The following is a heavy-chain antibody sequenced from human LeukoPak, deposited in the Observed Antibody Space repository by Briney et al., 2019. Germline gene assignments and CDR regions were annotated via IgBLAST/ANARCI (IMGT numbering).Heavy chain of an antibody. Sequence: SETLSLTCTVCGGSISTYYWTWIRQPPGKGLEWIGSISYCGSTNYSPSLEGRVTMSVNTSKNQFSLKLRAVTAADTAVYFCVRQELSYGSGSHFDYWGQGILVTVSS. CDR2: ISYCGST. CDR1: GGSISTYY. V-gene: IGHV4-59*08. CDR3: VRQELSYGSGSHFDY. D-gene: IGHD3-10*01. J-gene: IGHJ4*02.